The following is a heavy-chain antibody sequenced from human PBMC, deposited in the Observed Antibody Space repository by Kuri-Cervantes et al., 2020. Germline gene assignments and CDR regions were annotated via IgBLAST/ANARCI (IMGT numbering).Heavy chain of an antibody. CDR2: MYHSGST. CDR3: ARGPDSNYDFDY. D-gene: IGHD4-11*01. V-gene: IGHV4-38-2*01. J-gene: IGHJ4*02. Sequence: GSLRLSCAVSGYSISSGYYWGWIRQPPGKGLEWIGSMYHSGSTYCNPSPKSRVTISVDTSKNQFSLKLSSVTAADTAVYYCARGPDSNYDFDYWGQGTLVTVSS. CDR1: GYSISSGYY.